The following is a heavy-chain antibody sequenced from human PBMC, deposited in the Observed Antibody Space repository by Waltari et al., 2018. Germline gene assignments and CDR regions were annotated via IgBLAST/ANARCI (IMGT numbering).Heavy chain of an antibody. Sequence: QFQLVQSGAEVKKPGASVKVSCEASGFTFSNYYVHWVRQAPGQGLEWMAAFCPSGAGTRYAEKFQGRVTLTRDTSTSTVYMDLSSLRSEDTAVYYCATFVSGSFTFPDYWGQGTLVTVSS. D-gene: IGHD3-16*01. CDR3: ATFVSGSFTFPDY. J-gene: IGHJ4*02. CDR2: FCPSGAGT. V-gene: IGHV1-46*03. CDR1: GFTFSNYY.